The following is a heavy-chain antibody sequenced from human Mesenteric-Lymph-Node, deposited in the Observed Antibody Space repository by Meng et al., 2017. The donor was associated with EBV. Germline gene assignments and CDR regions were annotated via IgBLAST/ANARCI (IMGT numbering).Heavy chain of an antibody. CDR1: GASISSSNW. V-gene: IGHV4-4*02. Sequence: VHPGESGPGRVKPSGTLSLTCAVSGASISSSNWGPWVRQAPGKGLEWIGYMYYSGSIYYNPSLKSRVTISVDTSKNQFSLKLSSVTAADTAVYYCASRGYSDGWTFDSWGQGTLVTVSS. CDR3: ASRGYSDGWTFDS. D-gene: IGHD5-18*01. CDR2: MYYSGSI. J-gene: IGHJ4*02.